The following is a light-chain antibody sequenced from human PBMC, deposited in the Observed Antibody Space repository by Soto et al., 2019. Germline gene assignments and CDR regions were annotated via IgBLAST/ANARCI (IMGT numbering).Light chain of an antibody. CDR2: GAS. CDR3: QQYNNWPSLT. V-gene: IGKV3-15*01. Sequence: EIVMTQSPATLSVSPGERATLSCRASQSVSSNLAWYQQKPGQAPRLLIYGASTSATGIPARFSGSGSGTDFTLTISSLQSEDFAVYYCQQYNNWPSLTFGGGTKVEIK. J-gene: IGKJ4*01. CDR1: QSVSSN.